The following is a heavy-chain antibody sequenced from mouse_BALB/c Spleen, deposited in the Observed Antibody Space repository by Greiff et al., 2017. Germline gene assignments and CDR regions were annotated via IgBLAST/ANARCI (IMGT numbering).Heavy chain of an antibody. V-gene: IGHV4-1*02. D-gene: IGHD3-1*01. CDR1: GFDFSRYW. CDR2: INPDSSTI. Sequence: EVQLVESGGGLVQPGGSLKLSCAASGFDFSRYWMSWVRQAPGKGLEWIGEINPDSSTINYTPSLKDKFIISRDNAKNTLYLQMSKVRSEDTALYYCAREVSPGSGYPYAMDYWGQGTSVTVSS. J-gene: IGHJ4*01. CDR3: AREVSPGSGYPYAMDY.